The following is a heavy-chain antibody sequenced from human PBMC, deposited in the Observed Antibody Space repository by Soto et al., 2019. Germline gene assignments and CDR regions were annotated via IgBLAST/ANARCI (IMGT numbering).Heavy chain of an antibody. CDR2: ISADGSST. V-gene: IGHV3-74*01. D-gene: IGHD2-2*01. Sequence: EVQLVESGGGSVQPGGSLRLSCAASGFTFSSFWMHWVRQAPGKGLVWVSRISADGSSTYYADSVRGRFTMSRDNAKYTLYMQENSLKPEETAVYYCAREEPSSCWSPLDDWGQGTLVTVSS. CDR3: AREEPSSCWSPLDD. CDR1: GFTFSSFW. J-gene: IGHJ4*02.